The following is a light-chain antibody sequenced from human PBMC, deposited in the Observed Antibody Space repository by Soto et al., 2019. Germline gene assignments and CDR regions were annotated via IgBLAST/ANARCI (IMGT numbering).Light chain of an antibody. CDR3: QQYYSYSWT. V-gene: IGKV1-8*01. CDR1: QGISSY. Sequence: AIRMTQSPSSLSASTGDRVTITCRASQGISSYLAWYQQKPGKAPKLLIYAASTLQSGVPSRFSGSGSGTDFTLTISCLQSEDFATYYCQQYYSYSWTVGQGTKVDIK. CDR2: AAS. J-gene: IGKJ1*01.